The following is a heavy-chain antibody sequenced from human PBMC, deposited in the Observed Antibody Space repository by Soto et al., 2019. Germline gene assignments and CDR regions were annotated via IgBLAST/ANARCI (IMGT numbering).Heavy chain of an antibody. J-gene: IGHJ4*02. CDR1: AGTFNSYA. D-gene: IGHD6-13*01. CDR3: ASGASRWYPYFFDS. CDR2: IIPYYNTL. V-gene: IGHV1-69*01. Sequence: QAQVVQSGAEVRKPGSSVKLSCKASAGTFNSYAIAWVRQAPGQGLEWMGGIIPYYNTLNYAQKFQDRVTITADDATNTVYMELSSLRSDDTAGYFCASGASRWYPYFFDSWAQGTLVTVSS.